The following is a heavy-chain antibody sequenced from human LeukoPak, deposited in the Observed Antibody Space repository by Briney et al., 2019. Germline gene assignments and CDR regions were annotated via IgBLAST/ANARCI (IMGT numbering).Heavy chain of an antibody. CDR3: AGVRGSLIAAEGENWFDP. CDR2: ISAYNGNT. Sequence: ASVKLSCKASGYTFTSYGISWVRQAPGQGLEWMGWISAYNGNTNYAQKLQGRVTMTTDTSTSTAYMELRSLRSDDTAVYYCAGVRGSLIAAEGENWFDPWGQGTLVTVSS. D-gene: IGHD6-6*01. V-gene: IGHV1-18*01. J-gene: IGHJ5*02. CDR1: GYTFTSYG.